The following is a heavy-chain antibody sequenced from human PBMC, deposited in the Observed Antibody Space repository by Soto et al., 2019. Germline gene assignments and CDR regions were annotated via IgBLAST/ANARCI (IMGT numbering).Heavy chain of an antibody. V-gene: IGHV1-2*04. CDR2: INPNSGGT. CDR1: GYTFTGDY. J-gene: IGHJ6*02. Sequence: ASVKVSCKASGYTFTGDYMHWVRQAPGQGLEWMGWINPNSGGTNYAQKFQGWVTMTRDTSISTAYMELSRLRSDDTAVYYCAREVGTNTYHYYYYGMDVWGQGTTVTVSS. D-gene: IGHD1-7*01. CDR3: AREVGTNTYHYYYYGMDV.